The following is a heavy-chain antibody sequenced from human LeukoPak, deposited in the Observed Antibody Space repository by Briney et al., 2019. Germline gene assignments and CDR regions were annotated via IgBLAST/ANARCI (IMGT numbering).Heavy chain of an antibody. CDR1: GYTFTGYY. CDR3: ARDLSMVRGVRVY. CDR2: INPNSGGT. D-gene: IGHD3-10*01. J-gene: IGHJ4*02. V-gene: IGHV1-2*02. Sequence: ASAKVSCKASGYTFTGYYMHWVRQAPGQGLEWMGWINPNSGGTNYAQKFQGRVTMTRDTSISTAYMELSRLRSDDTAVYYCARDLSMVRGVRVYWGQGTLVTVSS.